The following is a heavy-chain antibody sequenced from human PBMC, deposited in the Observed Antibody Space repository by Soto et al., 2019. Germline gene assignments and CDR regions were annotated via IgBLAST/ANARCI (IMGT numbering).Heavy chain of an antibody. V-gene: IGHV3-7*03. CDR1: GFVFSTYW. CDR2: IKPDGSEK. J-gene: IGHJ3*02. CDR3: ARSQWLAYDAFDI. Sequence: GGSLRLSCAASGFVFSTYWMGWVRQAPGKGLEWVANIKPDGSEKNYVDSVKGRFTMSRDNARNSLYLQMNSLRGEDTAVYYCARSQWLAYDAFDIWGQGTMVTVSS. D-gene: IGHD6-19*01.